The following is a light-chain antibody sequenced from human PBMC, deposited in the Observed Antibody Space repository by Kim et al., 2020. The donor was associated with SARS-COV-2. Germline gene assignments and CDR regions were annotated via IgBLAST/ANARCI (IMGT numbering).Light chain of an antibody. Sequence: GTKVTISCPRSNSNVGNNYVSWYQQLPGTAPKLLIYDNDKRPSGIPDRFSGSKSGTSATLGITGLQTGDEADYYCGTWDSSLSVGVFGGGTKLTVL. J-gene: IGLJ3*02. CDR1: NSNVGNNY. CDR3: GTWDSSLSVGV. CDR2: DND. V-gene: IGLV1-51*01.